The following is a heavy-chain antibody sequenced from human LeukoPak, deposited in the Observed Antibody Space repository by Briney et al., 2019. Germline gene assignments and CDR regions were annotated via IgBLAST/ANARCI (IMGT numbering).Heavy chain of an antibody. CDR3: ARGLPPNYYYYMDV. CDR1: GFSVSNND. CDR2: IYSGGGT. V-gene: IGHV3-66*01. J-gene: IGHJ6*03. Sequence: GGSLRLSCAASGFSVSNNDMSWVRQAPGKGLEWVSVIYSGGGTYYADSVKGRFTISRDNSKNTLYLQMNSLRAEDTTVYYCARGLPPNYYYYMDVWGKGTTVTIS.